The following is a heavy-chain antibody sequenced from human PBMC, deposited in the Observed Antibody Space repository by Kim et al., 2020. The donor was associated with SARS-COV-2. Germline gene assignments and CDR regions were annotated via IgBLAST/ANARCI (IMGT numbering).Heavy chain of an antibody. J-gene: IGHJ6*02. CDR2: ISWNSGSI. CDR1: GFTFDDYA. D-gene: IGHD3-10*01. Sequence: GGSLRLSCAASGFTFDDYAMHWVRQAPGKGLEWVSGISWNSGSIGYADSVKGRFTISRDNAKNSLYLQMNSLRAEDTALYYCAKDASVWFGEEESKYGMDVWGQGTTVTVSS. V-gene: IGHV3-9*01. CDR3: AKDASVWFGEEESKYGMDV.